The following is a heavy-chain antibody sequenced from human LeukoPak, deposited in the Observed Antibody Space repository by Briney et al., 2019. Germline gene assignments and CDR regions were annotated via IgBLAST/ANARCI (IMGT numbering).Heavy chain of an antibody. CDR3: ARSRLQGGTSDF. CDR1: GGSINDYY. Sequence: SETLSLTCTVSGGSINDYYWTWIRQAPGKGLEWIGYISNSGTTDYNPSLKSRVTMSVDTSNNEFSLRLTSVTAADTAMYYCARSRLQGGTSDFWDQGTLVTVSS. J-gene: IGHJ4*02. V-gene: IGHV4-4*09. CDR2: ISNSGTT. D-gene: IGHD2-15*01.